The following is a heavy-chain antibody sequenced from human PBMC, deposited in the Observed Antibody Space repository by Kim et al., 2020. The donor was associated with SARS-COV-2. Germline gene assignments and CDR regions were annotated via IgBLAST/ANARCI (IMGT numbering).Heavy chain of an antibody. J-gene: IGHJ4*02. V-gene: IGHV1-69*13. Sequence: SVKVSCKASGGTFSSYAISWVRQAPGQGLEWMGGIIPIFGTANYAQKFQGRVTITADESTSTAYMELSSLISEDTAVYYCARGTPDMITFGGPFDYWGQGTLVTVSS. CDR2: IIPIFGTA. CDR1: GGTFSSYA. D-gene: IGHD3-16*01. CDR3: ARGTPDMITFGGPFDY.